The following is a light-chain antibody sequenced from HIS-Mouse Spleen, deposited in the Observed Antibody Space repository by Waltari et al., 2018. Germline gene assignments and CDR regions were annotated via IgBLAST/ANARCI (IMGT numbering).Light chain of an antibody. J-gene: IGKJ2*01. CDR3: QQRSNWPHT. CDR2: DAS. Sequence: EIVLLHSPANLSVAPEARATLTCRVSQSVSSYLAWYQQKPGQAPRLLIYDASNRATGIPARFSGSGSGTDFTLTISSLEPEDFAVYYCQQRSNWPHTFGQGTKLEIK. V-gene: IGKV3-11*01. CDR1: QSVSSY.